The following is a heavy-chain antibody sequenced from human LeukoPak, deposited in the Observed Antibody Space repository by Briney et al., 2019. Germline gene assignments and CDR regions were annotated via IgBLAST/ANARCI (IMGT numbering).Heavy chain of an antibody. CDR1: GFTFSSYS. D-gene: IGHD6-6*01. CDR2: ISSSSSYI. J-gene: IGHJ4*02. V-gene: IGHV3-21*04. Sequence: GGSLRLSCAASGFTFSSYSMNWVRQAPGKGLEWVSSISSSSSYIYYADSVKGRFTISRDNAKNSLYLQMNSLRAEDTAVYYCAKPRRPHLYCFDYWGQGTLVTVSS. CDR3: AKPRRPHLYCFDY.